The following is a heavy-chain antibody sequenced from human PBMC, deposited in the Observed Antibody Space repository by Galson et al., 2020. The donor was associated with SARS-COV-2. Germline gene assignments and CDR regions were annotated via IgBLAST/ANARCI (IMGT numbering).Heavy chain of an antibody. Sequence: SETLSLTCTVSGGSISSGSYYWSWIRQPAGKGLEWIGRIYTSGSTNYNPSPKSRVTISVDTSKNQFSLKLSSVTAADTAVYYCARAPSVDTAMVSYYYGMDVWGQGTTVTVSS. D-gene: IGHD5-18*01. CDR3: ARAPSVDTAMVSYYYGMDV. V-gene: IGHV4-61*02. CDR2: IYTSGST. CDR1: GGSISSGSYY. J-gene: IGHJ6*02.